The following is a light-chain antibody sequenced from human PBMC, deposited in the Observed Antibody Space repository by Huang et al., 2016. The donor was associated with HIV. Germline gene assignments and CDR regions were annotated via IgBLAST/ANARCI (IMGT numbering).Light chain of an antibody. CDR3: QQYYTIRA. CDR2: DAS. Sequence: DIQMTQSPSSLSASVGDRVTLTCRASQDIRNSVAWYQHKPGKAPKLLLHDASRLESVVPSRFSGSGSGTNYTLTISSLQPEDSATYYCQQYYTIRAFGQGTKVEIK. V-gene: IGKV1-NL1*01. J-gene: IGKJ1*01. CDR1: QDIRNS.